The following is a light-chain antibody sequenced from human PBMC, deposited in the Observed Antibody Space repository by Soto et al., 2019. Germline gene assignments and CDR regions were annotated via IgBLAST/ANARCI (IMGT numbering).Light chain of an antibody. J-gene: IGLJ2*01. CDR3: NSYAGRNSVI. CDR1: SSDVGGYNY. Sequence: QSALTQPPSASGSPGQSVTISCTGTSSDVGGYNYVSWYQQHPGKVPKLIIYEVTKRPSGVADRFSGSKSGNTASLTVSGLQTEDEADYYCNSYAGRNSVIFGGGTKLTVL. CDR2: EVT. V-gene: IGLV2-8*01.